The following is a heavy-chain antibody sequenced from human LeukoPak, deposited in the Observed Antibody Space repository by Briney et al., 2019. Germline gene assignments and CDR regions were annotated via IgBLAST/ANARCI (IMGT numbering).Heavy chain of an antibody. V-gene: IGHV1-46*01. D-gene: IGHD1-26*01. Sequence: ASVKVSCKASRYTFTSYYMHWVRQAPGQGLEWMGIINPSGGSTTYAQKFQGRVTMTRDTSTSTVYMEVSSLRSEDTAVYYCASLGWESAWWGQGTLVTVSS. CDR2: INPSGGST. CDR3: ASLGWESAW. J-gene: IGHJ4*02. CDR1: RYTFTSYY.